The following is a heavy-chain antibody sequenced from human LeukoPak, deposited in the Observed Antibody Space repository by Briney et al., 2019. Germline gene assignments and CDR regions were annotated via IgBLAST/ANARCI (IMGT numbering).Heavy chain of an antibody. CDR2: IKEDGSED. V-gene: IGHV3-7*01. CDR1: GFDFSRSW. Sequence: GGSLRLSCAASGFDFSRSWMTWVRQAPGQGPEWVAAIKEDGSEDDYLDSVEGRFTISRDNAKNSLYLQMNSLRVEDTAGYYCATYTNWVAGDVWGQGTTVSASS. D-gene: IGHD1-1*01. J-gene: IGHJ6*02. CDR3: ATYTNWVAGDV.